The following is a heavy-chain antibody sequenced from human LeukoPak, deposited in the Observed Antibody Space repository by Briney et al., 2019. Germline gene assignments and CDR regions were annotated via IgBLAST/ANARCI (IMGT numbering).Heavy chain of an antibody. V-gene: IGHV4-61*02. CDR2: IYTSGTT. Sequence: PSETLSLTCTVSGGSISSGSYYWSWIRQPAGKGLEWIGRIYTSGTTNYNPSLKSRVTISLDTSKNQFSLKLSSVTAADTAVYYCALITMIVGEPDYWGQGTLVTVSS. J-gene: IGHJ4*02. CDR3: ALITMIVGEPDY. D-gene: IGHD3-22*01. CDR1: GGSISSGSYY.